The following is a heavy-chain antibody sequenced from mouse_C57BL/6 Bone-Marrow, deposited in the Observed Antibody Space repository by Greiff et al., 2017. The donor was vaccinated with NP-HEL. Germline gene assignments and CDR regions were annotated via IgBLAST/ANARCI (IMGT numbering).Heavy chain of an antibody. V-gene: IGHV3-6*01. D-gene: IGHD2-2*01. Sequence: EVKLQESGPGLVKPSQSLSLTCSVTGYSITSGYYWNWIRQFPGNKLEWMGYISYDGSNNYNPSLKNRISITRDTSKNQFFLKLNSVTTEDTATYYCARGLLWLRRYFDYWGQGTTLTVSS. CDR1: GYSITSGYY. J-gene: IGHJ2*01. CDR2: ISYDGSN. CDR3: ARGLLWLRRYFDY.